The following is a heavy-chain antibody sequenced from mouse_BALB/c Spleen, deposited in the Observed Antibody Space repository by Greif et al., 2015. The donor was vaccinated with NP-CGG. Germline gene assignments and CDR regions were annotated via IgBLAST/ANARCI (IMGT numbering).Heavy chain of an antibody. CDR2: IHPNSGNT. Sequence: VQLQQSGSVLVRPGASVKLSCKASGYTFTSSWMHWAKQRPGQGLEWIGEIHPNSGNTNYNEKFKGKATLTVDTSSSTAYVDLSSLTSEDSAVYYCARQLVYYFDYWGQGTTLTVSS. V-gene: IGHV1S130*01. J-gene: IGHJ2*01. D-gene: IGHD4-1*02. CDR1: GYTFTSSW. CDR3: ARQLVYYFDY.